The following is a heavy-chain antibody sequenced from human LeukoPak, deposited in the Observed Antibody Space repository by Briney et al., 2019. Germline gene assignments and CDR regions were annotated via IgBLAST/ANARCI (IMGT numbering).Heavy chain of an antibody. V-gene: IGHV3-33*06. J-gene: IGHJ4*02. CDR3: AKQTSRGYFDY. CDR2: IWYDGSNK. D-gene: IGHD3-10*01. Sequence: PGRSLRLSCAASGFTFSSYGMHWVRQAPGKGLEWVAVIWYDGSNKYYADSVKGRFTISRDNSKNTLYLQMNSLRAEDTAIYYCAKQTSRGYFDYWGQGALVTVSS. CDR1: GFTFSSYG.